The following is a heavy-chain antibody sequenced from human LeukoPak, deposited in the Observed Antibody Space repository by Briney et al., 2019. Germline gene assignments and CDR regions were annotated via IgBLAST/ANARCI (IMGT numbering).Heavy chain of an antibody. Sequence: SETLSLTCTVSGGSINTYYWSWIRQPAGKGLEWIGRIYTSGSTDYNPSLKSRVTMSVDTSKNQFSLKLNSVTAADTAVYYCARERGLWPAYDYCMDVWAKGPWSPSP. CDR1: GGSINTYY. CDR3: ARERGLWPAYDYCMDV. J-gene: IGHJ6*03. CDR2: IYTSGST. D-gene: IGHD3-16*01. V-gene: IGHV4-4*07.